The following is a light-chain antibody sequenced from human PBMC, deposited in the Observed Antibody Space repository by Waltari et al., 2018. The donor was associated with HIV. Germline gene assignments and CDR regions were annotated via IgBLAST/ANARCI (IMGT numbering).Light chain of an antibody. CDR2: GAS. CDR3: QQYGSSPWT. CDR1: QSISSTY. J-gene: IGKJ1*01. Sequence: EIVLTQSPGTLSLSPGERATLSCRASQSISSTYLAWYQQKPGQAPRLLMSGASSRATGIPDRFSGSGSGTDFTLTISRLEPEDFAAYYCQQYGSSPWTFGQGTKVEIK. V-gene: IGKV3-20*01.